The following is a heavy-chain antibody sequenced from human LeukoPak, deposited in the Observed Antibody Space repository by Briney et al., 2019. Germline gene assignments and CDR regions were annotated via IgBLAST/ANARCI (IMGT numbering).Heavy chain of an antibody. CDR2: VNPKSGNT. J-gene: IGHJ4*02. D-gene: IGHD1-26*01. CDR1: GYTFTSYD. V-gene: IGHV1-8*01. CDR3: ARVTGSIDY. Sequence: GASVKVSFKASGYTFTSYDINWVRQATGQGLEWMGWVNPKSGNTGYAQKFQGRVTMTRDTSRSTAYKELGSLRPEDTAVYYCARVTGSIDYWGQGTLVTVFS.